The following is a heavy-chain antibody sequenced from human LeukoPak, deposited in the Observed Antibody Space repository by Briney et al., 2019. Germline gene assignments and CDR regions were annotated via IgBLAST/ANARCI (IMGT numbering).Heavy chain of an antibody. D-gene: IGHD2-2*01. CDR1: GFTFSSYW. CDR2: IKHDGSDK. V-gene: IGHV3-7*01. J-gene: IGHJ4*02. Sequence: GGSLRLSCVASGFTFSSYWMSWVRQAPGKGLERVANIKHDGSDKYYVDSVKGRFTISRDNAKNSLYLQMDSLRVEDTAVYYCARPSAPDWGQGTLVTVSS. CDR3: ARPSAPD.